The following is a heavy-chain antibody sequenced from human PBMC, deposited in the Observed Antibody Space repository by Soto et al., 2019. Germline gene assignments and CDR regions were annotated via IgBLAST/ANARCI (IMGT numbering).Heavy chain of an antibody. CDR3: ARESKGSSYGYLGHPGLDP. V-gene: IGHV4-31*03. Sequence: SETLSLTCTVSGGSISRGGYYWSWIRQHPGKGLEWIGYIYYSGSTYYDPSLKSRVTISVDTSKNQFSLKLSSVTAADTAVYYCARESKGSSYGYLGHPGLDPWGQGTLVTVS. D-gene: IGHD5-18*01. J-gene: IGHJ5*02. CDR2: IYYSGST. CDR1: GGSISRGGYY.